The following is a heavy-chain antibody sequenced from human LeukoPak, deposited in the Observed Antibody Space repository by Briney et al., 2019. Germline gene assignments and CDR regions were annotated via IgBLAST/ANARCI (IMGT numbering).Heavy chain of an antibody. CDR3: SVGGFIGGGGSYFDY. CDR1: GGTFSSYT. Sequence: GSSVKVSCKASGGTFSSYTISWVRQAPGQGLEWMGRIIPILDITNYAQKFQGRVTITADKSTSTAYMELSSLKSEDTAVYSCSVGGFIGGGGSYFDYWGQGTLVTVSS. J-gene: IGHJ4*02. CDR2: IIPILDIT. D-gene: IGHD3-16*02. V-gene: IGHV1-69*02.